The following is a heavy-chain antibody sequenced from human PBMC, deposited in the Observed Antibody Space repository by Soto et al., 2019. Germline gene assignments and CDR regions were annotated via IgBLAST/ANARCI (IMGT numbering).Heavy chain of an antibody. CDR1: GFTFSEYS. Sequence: RLSCSASGFTFSEYSMHWVRQAPGKGLQYVSTISSDGDITHYADSVKGRFTISRDNSKNTLYLQMNSLRPEDTAVYYCVKVSTFYDILTGYYSTNFFDPWGQGTLVTVSS. D-gene: IGHD3-9*01. CDR2: ISSDGDIT. V-gene: IGHV3-64D*06. J-gene: IGHJ5*02. CDR3: VKVSTFYDILTGYYSTNFFDP.